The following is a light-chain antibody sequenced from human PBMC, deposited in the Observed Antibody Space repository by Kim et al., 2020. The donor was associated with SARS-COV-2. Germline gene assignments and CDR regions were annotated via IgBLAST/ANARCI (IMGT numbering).Light chain of an antibody. CDR2: GKN. Sequence: SSELTQDPAVSVALGQTVRITCQGDSLRTSYASWYQQKPGQATVLVIYGKNDRPSGIPDRFSGSSSGNTASLTITGAQAEDEADYYCNSRDSSAYHVVFGGGTQLTVL. CDR3: NSRDSSAYHVV. V-gene: IGLV3-19*01. CDR1: SLRTSY. J-gene: IGLJ2*01.